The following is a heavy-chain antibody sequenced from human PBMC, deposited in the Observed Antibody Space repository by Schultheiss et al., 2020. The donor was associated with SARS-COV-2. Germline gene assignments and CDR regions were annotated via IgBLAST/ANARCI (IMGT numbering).Heavy chain of an antibody. CDR1: GFTFSSYW. D-gene: IGHD6-13*01. V-gene: IGHV3-48*04. CDR3: ASREYSSSWYSFYYGMDV. CDR2: ISSSDSTI. J-gene: IGHJ6*02. Sequence: GGSLRLSCAASGFTFSSYWMNWVRQAPGKGLEWVSYISSSDSTIYYADSVKGRFTISRDNAKNSLYLQMNSLRAEDTAVYYCASREYSSSWYSFYYGMDVWGQGTTVTVSS.